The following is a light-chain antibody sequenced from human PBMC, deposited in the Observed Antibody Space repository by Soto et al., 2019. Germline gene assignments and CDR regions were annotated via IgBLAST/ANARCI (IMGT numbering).Light chain of an antibody. CDR2: DVS. CDR1: SSDVGGYNY. V-gene: IGLV2-14*01. Sequence: SVLTQPASVSGSPGQSITIACTGTSSDVGGYNYVYWYQQHPGKAPKLMIYDVSNRPSGVSNRFSGSKSGNTDSLTISGLQAEDEADYYCSSYTSSSTPYVFGTGTKVHVL. J-gene: IGLJ1*01. CDR3: SSYTSSSTPYV.